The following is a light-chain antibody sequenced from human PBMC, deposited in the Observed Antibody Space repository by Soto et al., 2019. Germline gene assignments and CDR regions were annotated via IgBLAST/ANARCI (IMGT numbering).Light chain of an antibody. V-gene: IGLV2-8*01. Sequence: QSVLTQPPSASGSPGQSVTISCTGTSSDVGGYNYVSWYQQHPGKAPKLMIYEVSKRPSGVPDRFSGSKSGNTASLTVSGLLAEDEADYYSSSYAGSNSYVFGTGTMVTVL. CDR2: EVS. CDR3: SSYAGSNSYV. CDR1: SSDVGGYNY. J-gene: IGLJ1*01.